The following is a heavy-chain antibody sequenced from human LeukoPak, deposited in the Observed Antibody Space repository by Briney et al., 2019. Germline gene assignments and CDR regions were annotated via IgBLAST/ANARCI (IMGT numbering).Heavy chain of an antibody. Sequence: PSETLSLTCTVSGGSISSSSYYWGWIRQPPGKGLEWIGSIYYSGSTYYNPSLKSRVTISVDTSKNQFSLKLSSVTAADTAVYYCARHFFIMAYYDSSLYFDYWGQGTLVTVSS. J-gene: IGHJ4*02. CDR1: GGSISSSSYY. V-gene: IGHV4-39*01. CDR2: IYYSGST. D-gene: IGHD3-22*01. CDR3: ARHFFIMAYYDSSLYFDY.